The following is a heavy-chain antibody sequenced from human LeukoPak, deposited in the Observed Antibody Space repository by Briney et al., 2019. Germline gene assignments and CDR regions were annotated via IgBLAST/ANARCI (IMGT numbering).Heavy chain of an antibody. CDR1: GGTFSSYA. CDR2: IIPIFGTA. D-gene: IGHD4-11*01. CDR3: ARAGGQIFYSNHPFDY. Sequence: GSSVKVSCKASGGTFSSYAISWVRQAPGQGLEWMGGIIPIFGTANYAQKFQGRVTMTRDTSTSTVYMELSSLRSEDTAVYYCARAGGQIFYSNHPFDYWGQGTLVTVSS. V-gene: IGHV1-69*05. J-gene: IGHJ4*02.